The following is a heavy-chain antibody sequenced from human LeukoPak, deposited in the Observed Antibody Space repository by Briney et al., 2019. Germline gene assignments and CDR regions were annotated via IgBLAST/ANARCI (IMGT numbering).Heavy chain of an antibody. CDR1: GYTFTNYG. D-gene: IGHD3-3*01. CDR3: ARITYDFWSGYYMPDDP. J-gene: IGHJ5*02. CDR2: ISIYDGNT. Sequence: GASVKVSCKDSGYTFTNYGISWVRQAPGQGLEWMGWISIYDGNTDYAQKLRGRVTMTTDTSTSTAYMELRSLRSDDTAVYYCARITYDFWSGYYMPDDPWGQGTLVTVSS. V-gene: IGHV1-18*01.